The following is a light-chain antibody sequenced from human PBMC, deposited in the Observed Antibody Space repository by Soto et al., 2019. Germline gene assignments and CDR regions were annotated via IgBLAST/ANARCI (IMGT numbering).Light chain of an antibody. CDR1: SSDIGGYNY. CDR3: SSYTSNNTV. CDR2: DVS. V-gene: IGLV2-14*01. J-gene: IGLJ1*01. Sequence: VLAQPASGSGAPGQSIPISCTGTSSDIGGYNYVSWYQQHPGKAPKLMIYDVSNRPSGVSNRFSGSKSGNTASLTISGLQAEDEADYYCSSYTSNNTVFGTGTKVTVL.